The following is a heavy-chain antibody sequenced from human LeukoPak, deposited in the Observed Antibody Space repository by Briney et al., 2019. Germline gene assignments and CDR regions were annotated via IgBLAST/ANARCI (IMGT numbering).Heavy chain of an antibody. D-gene: IGHD6-19*01. CDR2: LSCSGITT. CDR3: AKGIYSSGWSYFDY. CDR1: GFTFSNSA. J-gene: IGHJ4*01. Sequence: PGGSLRLSCAASGFTFSNSAMSWVRQAPWKGLEWVSTLSCSGITTYYADSVKGRFTISRDNSKNTLYLQMNSLRAEDTAVYYCAKGIYSSGWSYFDYWGHGTLVTVSS. V-gene: IGHV3-23*01.